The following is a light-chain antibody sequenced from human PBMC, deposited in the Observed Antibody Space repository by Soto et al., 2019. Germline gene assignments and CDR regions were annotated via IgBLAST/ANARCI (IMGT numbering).Light chain of an antibody. Sequence: EIVLTQSPGTLSLSPGERATLSCRASQSLNTNSLAWYQQKPGQTPRLLIYAASTRDTDIPDRFIGSGSGTDFALTITRLEPEDFALYYCQQYNASPLTFCPGTKLDVK. CDR3: QQYNASPLT. V-gene: IGKV3-20*01. CDR2: AAS. J-gene: IGKJ3*01. CDR1: QSLNTNS.